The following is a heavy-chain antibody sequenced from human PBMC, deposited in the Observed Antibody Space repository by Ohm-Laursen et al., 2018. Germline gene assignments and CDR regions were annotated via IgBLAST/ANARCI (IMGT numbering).Heavy chain of an antibody. Sequence: SLRLSCAASGFTFSNSDMNWVRQAPGKGLEWISYITDSSSTTYYADSVKGRFTISRDNAKNSLYLQMNSLRAEDTAVYYCARDAPNYKTISGVVTALGMDVWGQGATVTVSS. CDR3: ARDAPNYKTISGVVTALGMDV. J-gene: IGHJ6*02. V-gene: IGHV3-48*01. CDR2: ITDSSSTT. D-gene: IGHD3-3*01. CDR1: GFTFSNSD.